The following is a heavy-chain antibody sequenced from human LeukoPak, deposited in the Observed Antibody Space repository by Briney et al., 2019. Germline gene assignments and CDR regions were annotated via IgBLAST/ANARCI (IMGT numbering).Heavy chain of an antibody. J-gene: IGHJ2*01. D-gene: IGHD6-6*01. CDR2: ISSSSSTM. Sequence: GGSLRLSCAASGFTFSGYSMNWVRQAPGKGLEWVSYISSSSSTMYYADSVKGRFTISRDNAKNSLYLQMNSLRAEDTAVYYCARGLWGSSSSIGWYFDLWGRGTLVTVSS. V-gene: IGHV3-48*01. CDR1: GFTFSGYS. CDR3: ARGLWGSSSSIGWYFDL.